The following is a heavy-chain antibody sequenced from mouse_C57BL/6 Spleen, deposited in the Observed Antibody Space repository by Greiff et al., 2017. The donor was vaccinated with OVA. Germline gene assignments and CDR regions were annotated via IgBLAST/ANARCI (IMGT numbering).Heavy chain of an antibody. V-gene: IGHV1-72*01. D-gene: IGHD3-2*02. CDR1: GYTFTSYW. CDR2: IDPNSGGT. CDR3: ARGSSGFYYAMDY. J-gene: IGHJ4*01. Sequence: VQLQQPGAELVKPGASVKLSCKASGYTFTSYWMHWVKQRPGRGLEWIGRIDPNSGGTKYNEKFKSKATLTVDKPSSTAYMPLSSLTSEDSAVYYCARGSSGFYYAMDYWGQGASVTVSS.